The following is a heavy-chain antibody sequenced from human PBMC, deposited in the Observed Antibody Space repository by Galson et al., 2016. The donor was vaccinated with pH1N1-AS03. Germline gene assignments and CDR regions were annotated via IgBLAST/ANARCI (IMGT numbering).Heavy chain of an antibody. Sequence: SETLSLTCSVSGGSMSTYYWSWIRQPAGKGLEWIGRVHNSGNTYYSPSLKSRVAMSVATSTNHFSLTLNSATAEDTAVYFCARGTNFYGAGSYNSPDSYFDIWGRGTLVTVSS. CDR2: VHNSGNT. CDR1: GGSMSTYY. J-gene: IGHJ2*01. V-gene: IGHV4-4*07. CDR3: ARGTNFYGAGSYNSPDSYFDI. D-gene: IGHD3-10*01.